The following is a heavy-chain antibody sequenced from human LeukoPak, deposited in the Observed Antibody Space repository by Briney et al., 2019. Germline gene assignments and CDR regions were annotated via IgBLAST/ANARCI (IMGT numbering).Heavy chain of an antibody. D-gene: IGHD2-2*01. CDR2: INPSGGST. J-gene: IGHJ5*02. V-gene: IGHV1-46*01. CDR3: ARDKVPTTISNWFDP. Sequence: WASVKVSFKASGYTFITYYIHWVRQAPGQGLEWMGIINPSGGSTSYAQKFQGRVTMTRDTSTSTVYMELSSLRSEDTAVYYCARDKVPTTISNWFDPWGQGTLVTVSS. CDR1: GYTFITYY.